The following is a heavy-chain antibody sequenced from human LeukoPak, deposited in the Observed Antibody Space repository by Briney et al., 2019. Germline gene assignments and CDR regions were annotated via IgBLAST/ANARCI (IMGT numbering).Heavy chain of an antibody. V-gene: IGHV3-48*01. CDR1: AFTFSDYN. D-gene: IGHD1-26*01. CDR2: ISGRSSTI. J-gene: IGHJ4*02. Sequence: GGSLRLSCAASAFTFSDYNMNWVRQAPGKGLEWISYISGRSSTIYYADSVRGRFTISRDNAKNSMYLQMNSLRAEDTAVYYCARDRLTSGSYFFDYWGQGTLVTVSS. CDR3: ARDRLTSGSYFFDY.